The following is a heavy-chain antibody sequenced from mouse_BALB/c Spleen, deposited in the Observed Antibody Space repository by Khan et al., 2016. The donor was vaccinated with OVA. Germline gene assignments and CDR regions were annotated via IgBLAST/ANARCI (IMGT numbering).Heavy chain of an antibody. V-gene: IGHV3-2*02. CDR2: ISYSGNT. Sequence: EVQLQVSGPGLVKPSQSLSLTCTVTSFSITTYYAWNWIRHFPGNKLEWMGYISYSGNTKYTPSLKSRISITRDTSKNQFFLQLKSVTTEDTARYYCARDYGRDFDYWGQGTTLTVSS. J-gene: IGHJ2*01. CDR1: SFSITTYYA. CDR3: ARDYGRDFDY. D-gene: IGHD1-1*02.